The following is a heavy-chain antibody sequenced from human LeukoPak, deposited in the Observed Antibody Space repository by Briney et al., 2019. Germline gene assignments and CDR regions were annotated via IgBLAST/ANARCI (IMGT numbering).Heavy chain of an antibody. V-gene: IGHV4-31*03. CDR1: GGSISSGGYY. CDR3: ARDQSGYYGSGSYGMDV. Sequence: PSQTLSLTCTVSGGSISSGGYYWSWIRQHPGKGLEWIGDIYYSGSTYYNPSLKSRVTISVDTSKNQFSLKLSSVTAADTAVYYCARDQSGYYGSGSYGMDVWGKGTTVTVSS. CDR2: IYYSGST. J-gene: IGHJ6*04. D-gene: IGHD3-10*01.